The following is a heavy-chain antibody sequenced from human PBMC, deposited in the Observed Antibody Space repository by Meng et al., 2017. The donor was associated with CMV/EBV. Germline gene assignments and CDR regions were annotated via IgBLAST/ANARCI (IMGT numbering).Heavy chain of an antibody. D-gene: IGHD6-13*01. CDR3: TTEWIAAAGTPDY. CDR1: GFTFSNAW. Sequence: GASLKISCAASGFTFSNAWMSGVRQAPGKGLGWVGRIKSKTDGGKTDYAAPVKGRFTISRDDSKNTLYLQMNSLKTEDTAVYYCTTEWIAAAGTPDYWGQGTMVTVSS. V-gene: IGHV3-15*01. J-gene: IGHJ4*02. CDR2: IKSKTDGGKT.